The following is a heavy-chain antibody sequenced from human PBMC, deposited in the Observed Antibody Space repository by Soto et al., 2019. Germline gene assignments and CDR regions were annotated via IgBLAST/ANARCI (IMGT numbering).Heavy chain of an antibody. V-gene: IGHV4-30-2*01. D-gene: IGHD4-4*01. CDR1: GGSISSGGYS. CDR2: IYHSETT. CDR3: ARDSRSTTTYGLDV. Sequence: QLQLQETGSGLVRPSQTLSLTCAVSGGSISSGGYSWSWIRLPPGKGLEWIGYIYHSETTNYNPSLNRRVTISVDRSKNQLSLKLKSVTPADTAVYYCARDSRSTTTYGLDVWGQGTTVTVSS. J-gene: IGHJ6*02.